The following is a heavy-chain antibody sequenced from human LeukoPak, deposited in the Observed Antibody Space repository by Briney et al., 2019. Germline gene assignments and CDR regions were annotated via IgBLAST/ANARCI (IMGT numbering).Heavy chain of an antibody. V-gene: IGHV3-23*01. Sequence: GGSLRLSCAASGFTFSSYAMSWVRQAPGKGLEWVSAISGSGGSTYYADSVKGRFTISRDNSKNTLYLQMNSLRAEHTAVYYCAKGPLRLVVPAAMSDYYFDYWGQGTLVTVSS. CDR1: GFTFSSYA. D-gene: IGHD2-2*01. J-gene: IGHJ4*02. CDR2: ISGSGGST. CDR3: AKGPLRLVVPAAMSDYYFDY.